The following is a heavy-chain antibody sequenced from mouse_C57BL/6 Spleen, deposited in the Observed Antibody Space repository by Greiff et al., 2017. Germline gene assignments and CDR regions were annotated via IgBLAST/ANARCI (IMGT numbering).Heavy chain of an antibody. CDR1: GYTFTDYE. Sequence: QVQLQQSGAELVRPGASVTLSCKASGYTFTDYEMHWVKQTPVHGLEWIGAIDPETGGTAYNQKFKGKAILTADKSSSTAYMELRSLTSEDSAVYYCTRTPITTEAMDYWGQGTSVTVSS. CDR2: IDPETGGT. J-gene: IGHJ4*01. CDR3: TRTPITTEAMDY. D-gene: IGHD1-1*01. V-gene: IGHV1-15*01.